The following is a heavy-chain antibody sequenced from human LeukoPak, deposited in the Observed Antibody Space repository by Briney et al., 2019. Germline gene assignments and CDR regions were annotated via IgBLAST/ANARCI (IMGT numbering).Heavy chain of an antibody. V-gene: IGHV3-21*01. CDR1: GFTFSSYS. CDR3: ARDDDYGDYPFDY. CDR2: ISSSSSYI. Sequence: GGSLRLSCAASGFTFSSYSMNWVRQAPGKGLEWVSSISSSSSYIYYADSVTGRFTISRDNAKNSLYLQMNSLRAEDTAVYYCARDDDYGDYPFDYWGQGTLVTVSS. J-gene: IGHJ4*02. D-gene: IGHD4-17*01.